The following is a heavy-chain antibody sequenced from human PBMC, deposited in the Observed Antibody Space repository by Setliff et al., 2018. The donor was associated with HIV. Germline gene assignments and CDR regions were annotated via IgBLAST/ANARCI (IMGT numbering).Heavy chain of an antibody. D-gene: IGHD2-15*01. Sequence: GESLKISCKGSGYVFANYWIGWVRQMPGKGLEWLGILYFGDSDPKYNPSFEGQVTISADKSIKTAFLQWRSLETSDTAIYYCARGRGGYFGGGRYYNLPYFDSWGQGTLVTVSS. CDR1: GYVFANYW. J-gene: IGHJ4*02. V-gene: IGHV5-51*01. CDR2: LYFGDSDP. CDR3: ARGRGGYFGGGRYYNLPYFDS.